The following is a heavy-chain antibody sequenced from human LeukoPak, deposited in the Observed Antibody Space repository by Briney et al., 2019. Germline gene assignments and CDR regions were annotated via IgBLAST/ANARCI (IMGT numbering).Heavy chain of an antibody. Sequence: SETLSLTCTVSGGSISSSSYYWSWIRQPPGKGLEWIGYIYYSGSTNYNPSLKSRVTISVDTSKNQFSLKLSSVTAADTAVYYCARGEAVAGTSAFDIWGQGTMVTVSS. CDR1: GGSISSSSYY. V-gene: IGHV4-61*01. CDR3: ARGEAVAGTSAFDI. J-gene: IGHJ3*02. CDR2: IYYSGST. D-gene: IGHD6-19*01.